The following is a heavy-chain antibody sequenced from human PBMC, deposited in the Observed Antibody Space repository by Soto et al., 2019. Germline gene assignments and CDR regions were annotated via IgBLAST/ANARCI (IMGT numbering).Heavy chain of an antibody. Sequence: AAVKVSCKASGYTFTSYGISWVRQAPGQGLEWMGWISAYNGNTNYAQKLQGRVTMTTDTSTSTAYMELRSLRSDDTAVYYCARDDQWLDPYYFDYWGQGTLVTVSS. V-gene: IGHV1-18*01. CDR3: ARDDQWLDPYYFDY. CDR1: GYTFTSYG. J-gene: IGHJ4*02. D-gene: IGHD6-19*01. CDR2: ISAYNGNT.